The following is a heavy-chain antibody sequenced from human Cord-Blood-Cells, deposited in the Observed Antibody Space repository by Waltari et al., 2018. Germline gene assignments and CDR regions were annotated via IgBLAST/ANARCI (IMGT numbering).Heavy chain of an antibody. V-gene: IGHV4-34*01. CDR1: GGSFSGYY. CDR3: ASQGRSAAAGTEYFQH. CDR2: INHSGST. Sequence: QVQLQQWGAGLLKPSETLSLTCAVYGGSFSGYYWSWIRQPPGKGLEWIGEINHSGSTNHNPSLKSRGTISVDTSKNQFSLKLSSGTAADTAVYYCASQGRSAAAGTEYFQHWGQGTLVTVSS. J-gene: IGHJ1*01. D-gene: IGHD6-13*01.